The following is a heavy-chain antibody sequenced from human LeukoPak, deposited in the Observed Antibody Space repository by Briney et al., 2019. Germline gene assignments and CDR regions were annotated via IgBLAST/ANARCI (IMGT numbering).Heavy chain of an antibody. V-gene: IGHV3-15*01. CDR3: TTRGDYFDH. D-gene: IGHD3-10*01. Sequence: GGSLRLSCAASGFTFDDAWMTWVRQAPGQGLEWVGRIKRKIDTGTTDYAAPVKGRFTISRDDSKNTLYLQMSSLKIEDTAVYYCTTRGDYFDHWGQGTLVTVSS. J-gene: IGHJ4*02. CDR2: IKRKIDTGTT. CDR1: GFTFDDAW.